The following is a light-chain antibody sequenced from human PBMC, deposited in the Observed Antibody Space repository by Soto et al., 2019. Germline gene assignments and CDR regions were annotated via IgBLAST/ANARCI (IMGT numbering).Light chain of an antibody. CDR3: QQYNNWPPLT. CDR2: GAS. J-gene: IGKJ4*01. Sequence: EIVMTQSPATLSVSPGERATLSCRASQSVSNNLAWYQQKPGQAPRLLIYGASTRANGIPARFSGSGSGTEFILTISSLQSEDFAVYYCQQYNNWPPLTFGGGTKVEIK. CDR1: QSVSNN. V-gene: IGKV3-15*01.